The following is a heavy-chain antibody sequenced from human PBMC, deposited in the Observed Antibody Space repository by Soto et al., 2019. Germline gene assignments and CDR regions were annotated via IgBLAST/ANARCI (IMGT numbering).Heavy chain of an antibody. CDR1: GFTFSSYG. Sequence: PGGTLRLSCAASGFTFSSYGMHWVRQAPGKGLEWVAVISYDGSNNYYAASVKGRFTISSATSKNTLLLQMNSLRAEATAVYCCTKDQGRSWPDVFDIWGRGTTVT. CDR2: ISYDGSNN. CDR3: TKDQGRSWPDVFDI. D-gene: IGHD6-13*01. V-gene: IGHV3-30*18. J-gene: IGHJ3*02.